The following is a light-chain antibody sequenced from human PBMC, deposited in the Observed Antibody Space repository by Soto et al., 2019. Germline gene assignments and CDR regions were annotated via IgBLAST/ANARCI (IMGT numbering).Light chain of an antibody. CDR1: QGISSD. Sequence: TQMTQSPSSLPASVGDRVTINFRASQGISSDLAWYQQKPGKAPKLLIYAASTLQSGVPSRFSGSGSGTEFTLTISSLQPDDFATYYCQQYNSYWTFGQGTKV. CDR2: AAS. V-gene: IGKV1-9*01. J-gene: IGKJ1*01. CDR3: QQYNSYWT.